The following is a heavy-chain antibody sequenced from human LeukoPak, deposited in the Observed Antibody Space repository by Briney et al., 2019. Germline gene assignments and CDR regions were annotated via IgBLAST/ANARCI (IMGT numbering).Heavy chain of an antibody. CDR1: GFTFSSYA. V-gene: IGHV3-23*01. J-gene: IGHJ5*01. CDR2: ISGSGGIT. Sequence: GGSLRLSCAASGFTFSSYAMSWVRQAPGKGLEWVSGISGSGGITHYADSVKGRFTISRDNSKNTLLLQMYSLRSDDTAVYYCAKIRTSGWYWFDSWGQGTLVTVSS. CDR3: AKIRTSGWYWFDS. D-gene: IGHD6-19*01.